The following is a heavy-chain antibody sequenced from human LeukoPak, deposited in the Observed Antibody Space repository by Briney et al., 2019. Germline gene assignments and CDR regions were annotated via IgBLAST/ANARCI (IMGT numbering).Heavy chain of an antibody. CDR2: INHSGST. J-gene: IGHJ4*02. D-gene: IGHD6-13*01. V-gene: IGHV4-34*01. Sequence: SETLSLTCAVYGVSFSGYYWSWIRQPPGKGLEWIGEINHSGSTNYNPSLKSRVTISVDTSKNQFSLKLSSVTAADTAVYYCARGSGSSWYLRWGQGTQVTVSS. CDR1: GVSFSGYY. CDR3: ARGSGSSWYLR.